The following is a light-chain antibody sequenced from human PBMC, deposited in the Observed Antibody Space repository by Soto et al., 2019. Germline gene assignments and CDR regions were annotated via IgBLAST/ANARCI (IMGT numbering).Light chain of an antibody. Sequence: EIVMTQSPATLSVSPGERATLSCRASQSVSNNLAWYQQKPGQAPRLLIYGASTRATGIPARFSGSGSGTEFTLTISSPQSEDFALYYCQHYNNWPPWTFGQGTKVEIK. J-gene: IGKJ1*01. CDR1: QSVSNN. CDR2: GAS. V-gene: IGKV3-15*01. CDR3: QHYNNWPPWT.